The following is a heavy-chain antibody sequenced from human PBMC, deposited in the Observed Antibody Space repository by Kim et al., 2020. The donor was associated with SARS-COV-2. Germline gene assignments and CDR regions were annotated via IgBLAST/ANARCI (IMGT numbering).Heavy chain of an antibody. D-gene: IGHD3-10*01. CDR1: GFTFSSYA. CDR2: ISGSGGST. V-gene: IGHV3-23*01. CDR3: AKDQRLLWFGELSYYYYGMDV. Sequence: GGSLRLSCAASGFTFSSYAMNWVRQAPGKGLEWVSAISGSGGSTYYADSVKGRFTISRDNSKNALFLQMNSLRAEDTYVYYCAKDQRLLWFGELSYYYYGMDVWGQGTTVTVSS. J-gene: IGHJ6*02.